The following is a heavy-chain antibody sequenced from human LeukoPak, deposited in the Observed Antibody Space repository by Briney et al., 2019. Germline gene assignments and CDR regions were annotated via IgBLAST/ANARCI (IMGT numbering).Heavy chain of an antibody. Sequence: GRSLRLSCAASGFTFSTYGMHWVRQAPGKGLEWVAVVSYDGSHKYYADSVKGRFTISRDSSKNTLYLQMTNLRGEDTAVYYCAKEDYDSSGTYYFDYWGQGTLVTVSS. D-gene: IGHD3-22*01. V-gene: IGHV3-30*18. CDR3: AKEDYDSSGTYYFDY. CDR2: VSYDGSHK. J-gene: IGHJ4*02. CDR1: GFTFSTYG.